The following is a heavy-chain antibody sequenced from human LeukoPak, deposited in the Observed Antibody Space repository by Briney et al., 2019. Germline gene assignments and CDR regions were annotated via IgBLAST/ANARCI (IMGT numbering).Heavy chain of an antibody. V-gene: IGHV1-18*01. Sequence: GASVKVSCKASGYTFTSYGISWVRQAPGQGLEWMGWISAYNGNTNYAQKLQGRVTMTTDTSTSTAYMELRSLRSDDTAVYYCARVVRSSGWDYYYYYMDVWGKGTTVTVSS. CDR1: GYTFTSYG. J-gene: IGHJ6*03. D-gene: IGHD6-19*01. CDR3: ARVVRSSGWDYYYYYMDV. CDR2: ISAYNGNT.